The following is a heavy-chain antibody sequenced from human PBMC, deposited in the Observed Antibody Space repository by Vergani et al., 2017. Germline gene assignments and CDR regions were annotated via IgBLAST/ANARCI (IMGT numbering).Heavy chain of an antibody. D-gene: IGHD3/OR15-3a*01. CDR2: ISYDGSNK. CDR3: AKESRDWSFDY. Sequence: QVQLVESGGGVVQPGRSLRLSCAASRFTFSSYGMHWVRQAPGKGLEWVAVISYDGSNKYYADSVKGRFTISRDNSKNTLYLQMNSLRAEDTAVYYCAKESRDWSFDYWGQGTLVTVSS. V-gene: IGHV3-30*18. CDR1: RFTFSSYG. J-gene: IGHJ4*02.